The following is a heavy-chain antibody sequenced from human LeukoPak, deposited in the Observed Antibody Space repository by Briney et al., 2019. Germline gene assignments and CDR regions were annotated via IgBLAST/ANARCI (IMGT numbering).Heavy chain of an antibody. CDR1: GDTFSSYA. CDR2: IIPIFGTA. D-gene: IGHD6-19*01. Sequence: GASVKVSCKASGDTFSSYAISWVRQAPGQGLEWMGGIIPIFGTANYAQKFQGRVTITADESTSTAYMELSSLRSEDTAVYYCARGRMAGTYVFDYWGQGTLVTVSS. CDR3: ARGRMAGTYVFDY. J-gene: IGHJ4*02. V-gene: IGHV1-69*13.